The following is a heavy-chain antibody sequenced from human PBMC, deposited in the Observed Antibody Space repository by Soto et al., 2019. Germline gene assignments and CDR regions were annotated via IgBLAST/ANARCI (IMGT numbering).Heavy chain of an antibody. D-gene: IGHD1-26*01. J-gene: IGHJ5*02. CDR2: IIPILGIA. CDR1: GGTFSSYT. CDR3: ARSGRNWFDP. V-gene: IGHV1-69*02. Sequence: QVQLVQSGAEVKKPGSSVKVSCKASGGTFSSYTISWVRQAPGQGLEWMGRIIPILGIANYAQKFQGRVTITADKSTRKAYMELSSLRSEDTAVYYCARSGRNWFDPWGQGTLVTVSS.